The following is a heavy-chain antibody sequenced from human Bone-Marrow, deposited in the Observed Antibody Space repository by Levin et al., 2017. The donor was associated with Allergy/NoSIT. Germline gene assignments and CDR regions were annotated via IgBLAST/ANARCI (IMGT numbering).Heavy chain of an antibody. J-gene: IGHJ4*02. V-gene: IGHV3-11*05. CDR2: ISSSSSYT. Sequence: GASVKVSCAASGFTFSDYYMSWIRQAPGKGLEWVSYISSSSSYTNYADSVKGRFTISRDNAKNSLYLQMNSLRAEDTAVYYCARAEYSSGWLDWGQGTLVTVSS. D-gene: IGHD6-19*01. CDR1: GFTFSDYY. CDR3: ARAEYSSGWLD.